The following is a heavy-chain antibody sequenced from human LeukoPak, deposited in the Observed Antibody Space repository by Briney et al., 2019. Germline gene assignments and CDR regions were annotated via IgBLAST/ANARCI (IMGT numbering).Heavy chain of an antibody. CDR1: GFTFSSYE. CDR2: ISSSSSYI. Sequence: GGSLRLSCEASGFTFSSYEMNWVRQAPGKGLEWVSYISSSSSYINYADSVKGRFTISRDNAKNSLYLQMNSLRAEDTAVYYCARAPGGYSHGTPNFDYWGQGTLVTVSS. CDR3: ARAPGGYSHGTPNFDY. V-gene: IGHV3-48*03. J-gene: IGHJ4*02. D-gene: IGHD5-18*01.